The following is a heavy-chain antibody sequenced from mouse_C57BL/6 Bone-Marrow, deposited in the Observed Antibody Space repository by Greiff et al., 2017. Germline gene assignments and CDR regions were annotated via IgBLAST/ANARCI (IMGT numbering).Heavy chain of an antibody. V-gene: IGHV1-81*01. CDR2: IYPRSGNT. Sequence: QVQLQQSGAELARPGASVKLSCKASGYTFTSYGISWVKQRTGQGLEWIGGIYPRSGNTYYNEKFKGKATLTADKSSSTAYMELRSLTSEDSAVYFCAGDYYGSSYVGFAYWGQGTLVTVSA. J-gene: IGHJ3*01. D-gene: IGHD1-1*01. CDR3: AGDYYGSSYVGFAY. CDR1: GYTFTSYG.